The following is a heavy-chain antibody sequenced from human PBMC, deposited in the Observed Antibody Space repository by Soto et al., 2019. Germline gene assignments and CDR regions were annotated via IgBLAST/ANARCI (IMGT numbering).Heavy chain of an antibody. J-gene: IGHJ4*02. CDR2: INPNSGGT. V-gene: IGHV1-2*02. CDR1: GYIFIDYY. D-gene: IGHD3-16*01. Sequence: ASVKVSCKASGYIFIDYYINWVRQAPGQGLEWMGWINPNSGGTNYAQKLQGRVTMTTDTSTSTAYMELRSLRSDDTAVYDCARDRGSRRFDYWGQGTLVTVSS. CDR3: ARDRGSRRFDY.